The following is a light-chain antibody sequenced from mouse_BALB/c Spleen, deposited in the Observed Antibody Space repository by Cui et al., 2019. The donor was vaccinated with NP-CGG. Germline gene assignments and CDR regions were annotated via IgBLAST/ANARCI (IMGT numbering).Light chain of an antibody. CDR1: TGAVTTSNY. CDR2: GTN. Sequence: AVVTKESAPTTSPGETVTLTCRSSTGAVTTSNYANWVQEKPDHLVTGLIGGTNNRAPGVPARFSGSLIGDKAALTITGAQTEDEAIYFCALWYSNHWVFGGGTKLTVL. V-gene: IGLV1*01. CDR3: ALWYSNHWV. J-gene: IGLJ1*01.